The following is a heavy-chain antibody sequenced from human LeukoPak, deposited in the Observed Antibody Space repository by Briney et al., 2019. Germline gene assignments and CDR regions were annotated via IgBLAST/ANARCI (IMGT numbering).Heavy chain of an antibody. CDR3: ATKRGYSYGSPH. CDR1: GGTFSSYA. Sequence: ASVKVSCKASGGTFSSYAISWVRQAPGQGLEWMGGIIPILGTANYAQKFQGGVTITADESTSTAYMELSSLRSEDTAVYYCATKRGYSYGSPHWGQGTLVTVSS. D-gene: IGHD5-18*01. CDR2: IIPILGTA. V-gene: IGHV1-69*13. J-gene: IGHJ4*02.